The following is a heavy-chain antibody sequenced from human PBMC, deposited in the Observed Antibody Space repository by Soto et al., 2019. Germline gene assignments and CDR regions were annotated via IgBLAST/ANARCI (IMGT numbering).Heavy chain of an antibody. CDR2: IYSGGRN. J-gene: IGHJ4*02. CDR3: ARGSSRWDY. CDR1: GGSISILY. V-gene: IGHV4-4*07. D-gene: IGHD6-13*01. Sequence: SETLSITCTLYGGSISILYWTWIRQPAGKGLEWIGRIYSGGRNNYNPSLKSRVTMSVDTSKNQFSLRLSSVTAADTAMYYCARGSSRWDYWGQGTLVTVSS.